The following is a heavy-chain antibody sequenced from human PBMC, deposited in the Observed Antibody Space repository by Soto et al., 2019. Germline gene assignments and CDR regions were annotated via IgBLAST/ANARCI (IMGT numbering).Heavy chain of an antibody. Sequence: PSETLSLTCTVSGGSISSSSYYWCWIRHPPGKGLEWIGSIYYSGSTYYNPSLKSRVTISVDTSKNQFPLKLSSVTAADTAVYYCASEYSGGYDYWGLGNLVTVSS. CDR2: IYYSGST. D-gene: IGHD4-17*01. CDR1: GGSISSSSYY. V-gene: IGHV4-39*01. J-gene: IGHJ4*02. CDR3: ASEYSGGYDY.